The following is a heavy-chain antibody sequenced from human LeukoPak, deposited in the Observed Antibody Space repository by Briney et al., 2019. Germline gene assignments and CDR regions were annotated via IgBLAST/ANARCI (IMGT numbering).Heavy chain of an antibody. V-gene: IGHV4-34*01. CDR1: GGSFSGYY. Sequence: SETMSLTCAVYGGSFSGYYWSWIRQPPGKGLEWIGEINHSGSTNYNPSLKSRVTISVDTSKNQFSLKLSSVTAADTAVYYCARFQRLLCFDYWGQGTLVTVSS. CDR3: ARFQRLLCFDY. D-gene: IGHD3-10*01. CDR2: INHSGST. J-gene: IGHJ4*02.